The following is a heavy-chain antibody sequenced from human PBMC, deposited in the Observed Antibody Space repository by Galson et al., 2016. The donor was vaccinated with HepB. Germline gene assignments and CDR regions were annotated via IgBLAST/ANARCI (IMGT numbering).Heavy chain of an antibody. CDR3: ASKHPAVFGLVLDQ. D-gene: IGHD3/OR15-3a*01. Sequence: SLRLSCAASGFTVNSHYMSWVRQAPGKGLEWVSGMYIGGSTYHTDSVKGRFTFSRDTSKNMLYIQMHSLTVEDTAVYYCASKHPAVFGLVLDQWGQGTPVTVSS. V-gene: IGHV3-66*01. CDR1: GFTVNSHY. CDR2: MYIGGST. J-gene: IGHJ4*02.